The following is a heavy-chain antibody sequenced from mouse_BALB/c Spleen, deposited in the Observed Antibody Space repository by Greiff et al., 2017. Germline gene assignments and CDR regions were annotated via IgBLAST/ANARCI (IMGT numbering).Heavy chain of an antibody. D-gene: IGHD2-1*01. J-gene: IGHJ1*01. CDR2: ISSGSSTI. Sequence: EVKLMESGGGLVQPGGSRKLSCAASGFTFSSFGMHWVRQAPEKGLEWVAYISSGSSTIYYADTVKGRFTISRDNPKNTLFLQMTSLRSEDTAMYYCARNGNWSYWYFDVWGAGTTVTVSS. CDR1: GFTFSSFG. CDR3: ARNGNWSYWYFDV. V-gene: IGHV5-17*02.